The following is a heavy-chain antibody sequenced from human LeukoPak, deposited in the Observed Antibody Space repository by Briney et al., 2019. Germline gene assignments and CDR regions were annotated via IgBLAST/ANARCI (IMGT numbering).Heavy chain of an antibody. D-gene: IGHD3-22*01. CDR3: VRQPPGVYDTTQNWFDP. J-gene: IGHJ5*02. CDR2: IAPSDSYT. V-gene: IGHV5-10-1*01. CDR1: GYSFPSYW. Sequence: GESLKISCKVSGYSFPSYWITWVRQVPGKGLEWMGRIAPSDSYTNYNPSFEGHVTVSVEKSITTVYLQWSSLKASDTAMYYCVRQPPGVYDTTQNWFDPWGQGTLVTVSS.